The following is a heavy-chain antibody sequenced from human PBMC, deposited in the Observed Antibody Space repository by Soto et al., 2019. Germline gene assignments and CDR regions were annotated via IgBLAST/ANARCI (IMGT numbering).Heavy chain of an antibody. CDR2: ISYDGSST. Sequence: QVQLVESGGGVVQPGRSLRLSCAASGFSFSDYGMHWVRQAPGKGLEWVAGISYDGSSTYYGDSVKGRFAISRDNSKNTLYLQMNSPRAEDTAVYHCAKAWVEMSTNGAYAIWGQGTMVSVS. V-gene: IGHV3-30*18. CDR1: GFSFSDYG. J-gene: IGHJ3*02. D-gene: IGHD1-26*01. CDR3: AKAWVEMSTNGAYAI.